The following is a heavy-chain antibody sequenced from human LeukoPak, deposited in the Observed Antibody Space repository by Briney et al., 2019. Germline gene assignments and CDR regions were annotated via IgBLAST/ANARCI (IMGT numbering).Heavy chain of an antibody. D-gene: IGHD6-19*01. CDR1: GYTLTELS. Sequence: ASVKVSCKVSGYTLTELSMHWVRQAPGKGLEWMGGFDPEDGETIYAQKSQGRVTMTEDTPTDTAYMELSSLRSEDTAVYYCATGVAVRDEYFQHWGQGTLVTVSS. V-gene: IGHV1-24*01. CDR2: FDPEDGET. CDR3: ATGVAVRDEYFQH. J-gene: IGHJ1*01.